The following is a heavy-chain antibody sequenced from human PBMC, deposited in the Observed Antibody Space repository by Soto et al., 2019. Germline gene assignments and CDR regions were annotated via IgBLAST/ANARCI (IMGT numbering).Heavy chain of an antibody. CDR2: ISYDGSNK. CDR3: ARDAGSGYCSGGSCFYGMDV. J-gene: IGHJ6*02. Sequence: GGSLRLSCAASGFTFSSYAMHWVRQAPGKGLEWVAVISYDGSNKYYADSVKGRFTISRDNSKNTLYLQMNSLRAEDTAVYYCARDAGSGYCSGGSCFYGMDVWGQGTTVTVSS. CDR1: GFTFSSYA. D-gene: IGHD2-15*01. V-gene: IGHV3-30-3*01.